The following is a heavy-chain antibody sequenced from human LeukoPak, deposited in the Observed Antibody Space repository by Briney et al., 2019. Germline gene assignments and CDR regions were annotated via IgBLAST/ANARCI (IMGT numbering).Heavy chain of an antibody. J-gene: IGHJ2*01. CDR1: GGSFSGYY. CDR2: INHSGST. V-gene: IGHV4-34*01. Sequence: PSETLPLTCAVYGGSFSGYYWSWIRQPPGKGLEWIGEINHSGSTNYNPSLKSRVTISVDTSKNQFSLKLSSVTAADTAVYYCARSDYCGGDCYRYFDLWGRGTLVTVSS. D-gene: IGHD2-21*02. CDR3: ARSDYCGGDCYRYFDL.